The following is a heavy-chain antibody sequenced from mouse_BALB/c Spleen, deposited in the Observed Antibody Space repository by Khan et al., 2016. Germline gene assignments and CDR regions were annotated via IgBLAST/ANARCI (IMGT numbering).Heavy chain of an antibody. CDR3: AHGNYGFAY. CDR1: GFNIKDTY. Sequence: VQLQQPGADLVKPGASVKLSCTASGFNIKDTYMNWVKQRPEKGLEWIGRIDPENGKIKYDPTLKGKATITADTATNTAYLQLSRLTSEDTAVYYCAHGNYGFAYWGRLTLVTVSP. J-gene: IGHJ3*01. CDR2: IDPENGKI. V-gene: IGHV14-3*02. D-gene: IGHD2-1*01.